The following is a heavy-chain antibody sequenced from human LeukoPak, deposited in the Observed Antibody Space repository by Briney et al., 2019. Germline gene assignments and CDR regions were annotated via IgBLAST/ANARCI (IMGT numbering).Heavy chain of an antibody. CDR1: GFTFSSYS. Sequence: GGSLRLSCAASGFTFSSYSMNWVRQAPGKGLEWVSSISSSSSYIYYADSVKGRFTISRDNAKNSLYLQMNGLRAEDTAVYYCARDSGYSSSWYLDYWGQGTLVTVSS. CDR3: ARDSGYSSSWYLDY. J-gene: IGHJ4*02. V-gene: IGHV3-21*04. CDR2: ISSSSSYI. D-gene: IGHD6-13*01.